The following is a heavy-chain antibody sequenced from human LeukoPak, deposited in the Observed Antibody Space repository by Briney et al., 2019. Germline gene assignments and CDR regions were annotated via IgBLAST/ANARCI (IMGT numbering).Heavy chain of an antibody. Sequence: ASVKVSCKASGYTFTGYYMHWVRQAPGQGLEWMGRINPNSGGTNYAQKFQGRVTMTRDTSISTAYMELSSLRSEDTAVYYCARAYCGGDCYHRGIDYWGQGTLVTVSS. D-gene: IGHD2-21*02. J-gene: IGHJ4*02. CDR2: INPNSGGT. CDR3: ARAYCGGDCYHRGIDY. CDR1: GYTFTGYY. V-gene: IGHV1-2*06.